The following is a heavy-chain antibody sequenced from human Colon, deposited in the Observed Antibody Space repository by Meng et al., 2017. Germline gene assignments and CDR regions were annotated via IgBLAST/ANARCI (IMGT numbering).Heavy chain of an antibody. Sequence: ASAKVSCKVSGYTLTELSMHWLRQAPGRGLEWMGGFDPEDGETFYAQKFQGRVTMTEDTSTDTAHMELSSLRSKDTAVYYCAANTAIATNFDYWGQGTLVTVSS. J-gene: IGHJ4*02. CDR2: FDPEDGET. V-gene: IGHV1-24*01. CDR3: AANTAIATNFDY. CDR1: GYTLTELS. D-gene: IGHD5-18*01.